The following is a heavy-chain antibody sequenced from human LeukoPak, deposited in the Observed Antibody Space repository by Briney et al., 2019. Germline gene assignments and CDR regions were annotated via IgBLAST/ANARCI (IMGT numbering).Heavy chain of an antibody. Sequence: SETLSLTCAVYGGSFSGYYWSWIRQPPGKGLEWIGEINHSGSTNYNPSLKSRVTISVDTSKNQFSLKLSSVTAADTAVYYCARGRRTAHYGSGSYPYWGQGTLVTVSS. CDR1: GGSFSGYY. V-gene: IGHV4-34*01. CDR2: INHSGST. D-gene: IGHD3-10*01. J-gene: IGHJ4*02. CDR3: ARGRRTAHYGSGSYPY.